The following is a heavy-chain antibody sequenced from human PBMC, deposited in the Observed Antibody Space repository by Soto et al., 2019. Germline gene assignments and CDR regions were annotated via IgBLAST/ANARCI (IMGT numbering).Heavy chain of an antibody. D-gene: IGHD4-17*01. CDR3: ARARRGLRHYYYYMDV. CDR1: GFTVSSNY. J-gene: IGHJ6*03. Sequence: HPGGSLRLSCAASGFTVSSNYMSWVRQAPGKGLEWVSVIYSGGSTYYADSVKGRFTISRHNSKNTLYLQMNSLRAEDTAVYYCARARRGLRHYYYYMDVWGKGTTVTVSS. CDR2: IYSGGST. V-gene: IGHV3-53*04.